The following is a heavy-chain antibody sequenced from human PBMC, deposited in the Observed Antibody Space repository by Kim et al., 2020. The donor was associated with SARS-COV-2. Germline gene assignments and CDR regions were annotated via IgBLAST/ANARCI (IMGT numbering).Heavy chain of an antibody. D-gene: IGHD6-19*01. V-gene: IGHV4-4*02. CDR1: GGSISSSNW. Sequence: SETLSLTCAVSGGSISSSNWWSWVRQPPGKGLEWIGEIYHSGSTNYNPSLKSRVTISVDKSKNQFSLKLSSVTAADTAVYYCARESSGWVPGGGEDAFDIWAQGTMVTVSS. CDR2: IYHSGST. J-gene: IGHJ3*02. CDR3: ARESSGWVPGGGEDAFDI.